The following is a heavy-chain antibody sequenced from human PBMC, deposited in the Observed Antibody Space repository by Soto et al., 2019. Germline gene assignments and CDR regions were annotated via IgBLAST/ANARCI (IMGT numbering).Heavy chain of an antibody. CDR1: GFTFSSYG. V-gene: IGHV3-30*18. D-gene: IGHD3-22*01. CDR2: ISYDGSNK. CDR3: AKDTYYYDSSANSRPDY. J-gene: IGHJ4*02. Sequence: QVQLVESGGGVVQPGRSLRLSCAASGFTFSSYGMYWVRQAPGKGLEWVAVISYDGSNKYYADSVKGRFTISRDNSKNTLYLQMNSLRAEDTAVYYCAKDTYYYDSSANSRPDYWGQGTLVTVSS.